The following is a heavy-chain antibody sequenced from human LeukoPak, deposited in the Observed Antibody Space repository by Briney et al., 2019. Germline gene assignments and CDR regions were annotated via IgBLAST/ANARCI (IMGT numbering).Heavy chain of an antibody. CDR3: TTYGSGRKFDY. J-gene: IGHJ4*02. Sequence: GGSLRLSCAASGFSFSDAWMSWVRRIPGKGLEWVGRIESKTDGGTTDYAAPVKGRFTISRDDSTNTLYLQMNSLKSEDTAVYYCTTYGSGRKFDYWGQGILVTVSS. CDR2: IESKTDGGTT. V-gene: IGHV3-15*04. CDR1: GFSFSDAW. D-gene: IGHD3-10*01.